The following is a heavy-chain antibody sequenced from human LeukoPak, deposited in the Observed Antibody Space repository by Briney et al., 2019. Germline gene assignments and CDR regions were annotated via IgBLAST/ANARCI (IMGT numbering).Heavy chain of an antibody. CDR2: ISNSGSDI. J-gene: IGHJ4*02. CDR1: GFTLSSHE. V-gene: IGHV3-48*03. D-gene: IGHD3-9*01. Sequence: GGSLRLSCTASGFTLSSHEINWVRQAPGKGLEWLAYISNSGSDIHYADSVKGRFIISRDNAKDSLYLQMNSLRADDTAVYYCVRAKRYFDWLYPFYFDCWGQGTLVTVSS. CDR3: VRAKRYFDWLYPFYFDC.